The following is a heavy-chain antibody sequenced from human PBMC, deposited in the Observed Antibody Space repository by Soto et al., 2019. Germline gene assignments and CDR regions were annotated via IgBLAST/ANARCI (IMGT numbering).Heavy chain of an antibody. CDR2: ISGSGGST. CDR1: GFTFSSYA. V-gene: IGHV3-23*01. CDR3: ARESSTDAYYYVISCYSSGGIQNWFYP. J-gene: IGHJ5*02. D-gene: IGHD3-22*01. Sequence: GGSLRLSCAASGFTFSSYAMSWVRQAPGKGLEWVSAISGSGGSTYYADSVKGRFTISRDNSKNTLYLQMSSLGSEDTAVYYCARESSTDAYYYVISCYSSGGIQNWFYPCSQGTVVTVSA.